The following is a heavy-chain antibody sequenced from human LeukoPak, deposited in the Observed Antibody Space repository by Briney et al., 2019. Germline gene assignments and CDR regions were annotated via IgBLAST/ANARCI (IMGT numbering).Heavy chain of an antibody. V-gene: IGHV3-48*03. CDR2: ISSSGSTI. D-gene: IGHD2-8*01. CDR3: ARDKVKGMLFFYMDV. J-gene: IGHJ6*03. CDR1: GFTFSSYE. Sequence: GGSLRLSCAASGFTFSSYEMNWVRQAPGKGLEWVSYISSSGSTIYYADSVKGRFTISRDNSKNTLYLQMNSLRAEDTAVYYCARDKVKGMLFFYMDVWGKGTTVTVSS.